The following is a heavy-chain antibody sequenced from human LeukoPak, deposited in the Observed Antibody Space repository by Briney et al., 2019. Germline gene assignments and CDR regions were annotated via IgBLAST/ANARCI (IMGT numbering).Heavy chain of an antibody. D-gene: IGHD2-2*01. CDR3: ARDPSNTRGSYVYFDY. CDR1: GYTFNRYG. CDR2: FSCYNGET. Sequence: ASVKVSCKASGYTFNRYGISWVRQDPGQGLEWMGWFSCYNGETKYTQKFQGRITMTPDTSTSTAHMQLRSLRSDDTAVYYCARDPSNTRGSYVYFDYWGQGALVTVSS. J-gene: IGHJ4*02. V-gene: IGHV1-18*01.